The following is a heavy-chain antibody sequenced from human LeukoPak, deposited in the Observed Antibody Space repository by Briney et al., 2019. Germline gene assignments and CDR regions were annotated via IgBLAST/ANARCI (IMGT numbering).Heavy chain of an antibody. CDR1: GFSFSSYG. CDR3: ARDVASYYYGMDV. D-gene: IGHD5-12*01. Sequence: GGSLRLSCAASGFSFSSYGMHWVRRAPGKGLEWISAISASGGGTHYADSVKGRFTISRDNAKNSLYLQMNSLRAEDTAVYYCARDVASYYYGMDVWGQGTTVTVSS. J-gene: IGHJ6*02. V-gene: IGHV3-21*01. CDR2: ISASGGGT.